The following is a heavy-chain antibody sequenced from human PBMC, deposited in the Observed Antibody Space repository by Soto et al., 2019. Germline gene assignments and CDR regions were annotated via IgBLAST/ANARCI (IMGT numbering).Heavy chain of an antibody. J-gene: IGHJ6*02. D-gene: IGHD3-16*01. CDR1: GVTTSRYS. CDR3: AKILFYLWGSHSYGMYV. Sequence: GIPRRHACTGSGVTTSRYSSIWFRHSPEKKQEWVSAISGSGGSTYYADSVKGRFTISRDNSKNTLYLQMNSLRAEDTAVYYCAKILFYLWGSHSYGMYVRALRSSVPVS. CDR2: ISGSGGST. V-gene: IGHV3-23*01.